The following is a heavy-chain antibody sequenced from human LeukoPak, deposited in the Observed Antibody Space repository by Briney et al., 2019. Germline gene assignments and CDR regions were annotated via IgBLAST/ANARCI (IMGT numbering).Heavy chain of an antibody. V-gene: IGHV1-58*02. J-gene: IGHJ6*02. CDR3: AAESVPTRGYYYYGMDV. Sequence: ASVKVSCKASGFTFTSSAMQWVRQARGQRLEWIGWIVVGSGNTNYAQKLQERVTITRDMSTSTAYMELSSLRSEDTAVYYCAAESVPTRGYYYYGMDVWGQGTTVTVSS. D-gene: IGHD4/OR15-4a*01. CDR1: GFTFTSSA. CDR2: IVVGSGNT.